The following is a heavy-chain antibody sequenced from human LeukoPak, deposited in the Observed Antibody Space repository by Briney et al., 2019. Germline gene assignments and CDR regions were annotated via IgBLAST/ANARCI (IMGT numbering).Heavy chain of an antibody. CDR3: ARARVDIAMFTWLNWYFDL. CDR2: ISYDGSNK. D-gene: IGHD5-18*01. CDR1: GFTFSNYA. V-gene: IGHV3-30-3*01. J-gene: IGHJ2*01. Sequence: GRSLRLSCAASGFTFSNYAIHWVRQAPGKGLEWVAVISYDGSNKYYTDSVKGRFTISRDNSKNALYLQMNSLRAEDTAVYYCARARVDIAMFTWLNWYFDLWGRGTLVTVSS.